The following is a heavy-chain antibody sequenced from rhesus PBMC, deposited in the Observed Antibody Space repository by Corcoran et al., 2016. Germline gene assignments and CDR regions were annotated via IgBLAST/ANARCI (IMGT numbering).Heavy chain of an antibody. CDR1: GYTFTNYN. CDR3: TKLAVAGHFDY. V-gene: IGHV1S9*01. J-gene: IGHJ4*01. D-gene: IGHD6-37*01. CDR2: INPDNGKT. Sequence: QVQLVQSGAEAKKPGASGKLSWKASGYTFTNYNMNRGGQVPGQVLEWIGWINPDNGKTGYAQNCQSKITMTRDTSTSTAYMGLGSLRSEDTAVYYCTKLAVAGHFDYWGQGVLVTVSS.